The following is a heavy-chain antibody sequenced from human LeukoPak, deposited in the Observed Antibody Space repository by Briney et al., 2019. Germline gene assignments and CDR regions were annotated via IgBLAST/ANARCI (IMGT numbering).Heavy chain of an antibody. V-gene: IGHV4-4*07. D-gene: IGHD3-22*01. J-gene: IGHJ4*02. CDR3: ARRLKTVVAEFYFDY. CDR1: GGSISSYY. CDR2: IYTSGST. Sequence: NPSETLSLTCTVSGGSISSYYWSWIRQPAGKGLEWIGRIYTSGSTNYNPSLKSRVTMSVDTYKNQFSLKLTSVTAADTAVYYCARRLKTVVAEFYFDYWGQGTLVTVSS.